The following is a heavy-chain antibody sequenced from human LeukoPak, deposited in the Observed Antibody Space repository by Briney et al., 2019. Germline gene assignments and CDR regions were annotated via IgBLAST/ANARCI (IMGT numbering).Heavy chain of an antibody. CDR3: ARVQFTEWLPFDY. D-gene: IGHD3-3*01. CDR1: GGSLISTTYY. CDR2: IYYSGST. J-gene: IGHJ4*02. V-gene: IGHV4-31*11. Sequence: SETLSLTCAVSGGSLISTTYYWSWTRQHPGKGLEWIGSIYYSGSTYYNPSLKSRVSISVDTSKNQFSLKLSSVTAADTAVYYCARVQFTEWLPFDYWGQGTLVTVSS.